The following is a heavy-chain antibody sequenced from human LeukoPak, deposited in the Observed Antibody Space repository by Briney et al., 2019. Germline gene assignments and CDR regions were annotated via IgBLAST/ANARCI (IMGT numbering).Heavy chain of an antibody. V-gene: IGHV1-69*13. CDR2: IIPIFGTA. J-gene: IGHJ4*02. D-gene: IGHD1/OR15-1a*01. Sequence: ASVKVSCTASGGTFSSYAISWVRQAPGQGLEWMGGIIPIFGTANYAQKFQGRVTITADESTSTAYMELSSLRSEDTAVYYCARHPYNWNTHYFDYWGQGTLVTVSS. CDR1: GGTFSSYA. CDR3: ARHPYNWNTHYFDY.